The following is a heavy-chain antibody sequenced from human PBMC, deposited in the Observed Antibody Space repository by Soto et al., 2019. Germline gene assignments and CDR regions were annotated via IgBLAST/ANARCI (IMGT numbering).Heavy chain of an antibody. J-gene: IGHJ4*02. CDR3: ARRGYSGYGLFDY. CDR2: INHSGST. CDR1: GGSFSGYY. V-gene: IGHV4-34*01. Sequence: SETLSLTCAVYGGSFSGYYWTWIRQPPGTGLEWIGEINHSGSTNYNPSLKSRVTISVDTSKNQFSLKLTSVTAADTAVYYCARRGYSGYGLFDYWGQGTLVTVSS. D-gene: IGHD5-12*01.